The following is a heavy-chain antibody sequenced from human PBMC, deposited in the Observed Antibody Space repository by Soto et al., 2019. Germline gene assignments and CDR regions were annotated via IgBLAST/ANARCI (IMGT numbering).Heavy chain of an antibody. J-gene: IGHJ5*02. CDR1: GGSFSGYY. Sequence: QAQLQQWGAGLLKPSETLSLTCGVYGGSFSGYYWSWIRQPPGKGLEWIGEINDSGRTNYNPSLKSRVTLSQDTSQRQFSLRLNSVTAADTAVYYCARATPSDSSDWYGDWFDPWGQGTLVTVSS. CDR3: ARATPSDSSDWYGDWFDP. CDR2: INDSGRT. D-gene: IGHD6-19*01. V-gene: IGHV4-34*01.